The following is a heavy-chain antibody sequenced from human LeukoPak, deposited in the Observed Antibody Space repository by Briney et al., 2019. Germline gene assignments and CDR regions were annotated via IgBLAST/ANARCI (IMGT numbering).Heavy chain of an antibody. D-gene: IGHD3-3*01. V-gene: IGHV4-34*01. CDR2: INHSGST. Sequence: SETLSLTCAVYGGSFSGYYWSWIRQPPGKGLEWIGEINHSGSTNYNPSLKSRVTLSVDTSKNQFSLKLSSVTAADTAVYYCARGPRLRFLEWLSHHYYGMDVWGQGTTVTVSS. J-gene: IGHJ6*02. CDR1: GGSFSGYY. CDR3: ARGPRLRFLEWLSHHYYGMDV.